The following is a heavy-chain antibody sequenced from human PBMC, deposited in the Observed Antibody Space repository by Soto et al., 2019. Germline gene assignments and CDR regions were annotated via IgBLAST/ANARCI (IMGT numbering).Heavy chain of an antibody. Sequence: QVQVVQSGVEVRRPGSSVKVSCKASGDTFKNCVISWVRQAPGQGLEWMGGIIPLFGTTDFAQRFQGRLTIATDESTTTAYMELSRLISEDTATYYCAAELSFGKLSVVWGQGTTVSVSS. D-gene: IGHD3-10*01. CDR2: IIPLFGTT. V-gene: IGHV1-69*01. CDR1: GDTFKNCV. J-gene: IGHJ6*02. CDR3: AAELSFGKLSVV.